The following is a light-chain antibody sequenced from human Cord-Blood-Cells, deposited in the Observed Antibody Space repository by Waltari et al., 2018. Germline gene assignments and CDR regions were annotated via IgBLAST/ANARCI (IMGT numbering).Light chain of an antibody. V-gene: IGLV2-11*01. J-gene: IGLJ3*02. CDR3: CSYAGSYTFEV. Sequence: QSALTQPRSVSGSPGQSVTISCTGTSSDVGGYNYVSWYQQHPAKAPKLMIYDVSKRPSGVPYRFSGSKSGNTASLTISGLQAEDEADYYCCSYAGSYTFEVFGGGTKLTVL. CDR2: DVS. CDR1: SSDVGGYNY.